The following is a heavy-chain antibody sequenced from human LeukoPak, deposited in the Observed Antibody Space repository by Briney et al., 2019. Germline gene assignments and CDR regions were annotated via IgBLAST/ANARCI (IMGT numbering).Heavy chain of an antibody. V-gene: IGHV1-8*01. Sequence: ASVKVSCKASGYTFTSYDINWVRQATGQGLEWMGWVNPNSGNTGYAQKFQGRVTMTRNTSISTAYMELSSLRSEDTAVYYCARGRCSSTSCYSYYYMDVWGKGTTVTVSS. CDR3: ARGRCSSTSCYSYYYMDV. CDR1: GYTFTSYD. CDR2: VNPNSGNT. J-gene: IGHJ6*03. D-gene: IGHD2-2*01.